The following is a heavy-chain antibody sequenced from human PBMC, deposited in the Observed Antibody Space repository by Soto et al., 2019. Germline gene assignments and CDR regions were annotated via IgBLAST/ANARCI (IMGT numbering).Heavy chain of an antibody. CDR2: ISSSSSYT. J-gene: IGHJ2*01. Sequence: GGSLRLSCAASGFTFSDYDMSWIRQAPGKGLEWVSYISSSSSYTNYAASVKGRFTISRDNAKNSLYLQMNSLRAVDTAVYYCARGAGGGWYWYFDLWGRGTLVTVSS. CDR3: ARGAGGGWYWYFDL. V-gene: IGHV3-11*06. CDR1: GFTFSDYD. D-gene: IGHD6-19*01.